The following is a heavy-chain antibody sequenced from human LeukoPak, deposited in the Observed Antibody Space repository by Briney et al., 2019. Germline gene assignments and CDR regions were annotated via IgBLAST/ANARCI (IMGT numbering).Heavy chain of an antibody. CDR2: IYYSGST. CDR3: ARDVNYVFDY. D-gene: IGHD1-7*01. J-gene: IGHJ4*02. Sequence: PSETLSLTCTVSGGSISSYYWSWIRQPPGKGLEWIGYIYYSGSTNYNPSLKSRVTISRDTSKNQFSLKLSSVTAADTAVYYCARDVNYVFDYWGQGTLVTVSS. CDR1: GGSISSYY. V-gene: IGHV4-59*01.